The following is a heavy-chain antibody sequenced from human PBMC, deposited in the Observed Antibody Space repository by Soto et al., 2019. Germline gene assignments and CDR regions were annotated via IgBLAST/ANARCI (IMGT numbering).Heavy chain of an antibody. V-gene: IGHV1-18*01. D-gene: IGHD6-19*01. CDR3: ARDRGVAPPVAGNTHYYYSLDV. CDR1: GYSFTHYG. CDR2: ISAYNGNT. Sequence: QDQLVQSGVEVKKPGASVKVSCKASGYSFTHYGITWVRQAPGQGFEWMGWISAYNGNTNYAQKFQGRVSLTTDASTSTAYLELRSLRSDDTAVYYCARDRGVAPPVAGNTHYYYSLDVWGKGTTVTVSS. J-gene: IGHJ6*03.